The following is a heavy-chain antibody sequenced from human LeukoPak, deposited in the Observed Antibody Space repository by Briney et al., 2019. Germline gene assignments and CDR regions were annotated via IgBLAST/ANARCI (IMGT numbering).Heavy chain of an antibody. Sequence: SVKVSCKASGGTFSSYAISWVRQAPGQGLEWMGRIIPILGIANYAQKFQGRVTITADKSTSTAYMELSSLRSEDTAVYYCASGTEDTAPGDNAFDIWGQGTMVTVSS. J-gene: IGHJ3*02. CDR2: IIPILGIA. CDR1: GGTFSSYA. D-gene: IGHD5-18*01. CDR3: ASGTEDTAPGDNAFDI. V-gene: IGHV1-69*04.